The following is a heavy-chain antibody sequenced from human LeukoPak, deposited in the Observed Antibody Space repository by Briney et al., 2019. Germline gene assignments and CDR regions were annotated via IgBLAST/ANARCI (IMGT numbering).Heavy chain of an antibody. CDR3: ARGPAAGGYNWFDP. CDR1: GGSISSYY. J-gene: IGHJ5*02. V-gene: IGHV4-4*07. CDR2: IYTSGST. Sequence: PSETLSLTCTVSGGSISSYYWSWIRQPAGKGLEWIGRIYTSGSTNYNPSLKSRVTMSVDTSKNQFPLKLSSVTAADTAVYYCARGPAAGGYNWFDPWGQGTLVTVSS. D-gene: IGHD2-2*01.